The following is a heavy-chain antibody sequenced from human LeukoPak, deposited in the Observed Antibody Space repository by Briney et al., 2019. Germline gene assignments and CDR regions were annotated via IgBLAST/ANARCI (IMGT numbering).Heavy chain of an antibody. V-gene: IGHV1-46*01. CDR2: INPSGGST. CDR3: ARANANYDILTGYYVY. CDR1: GYTFTSYY. D-gene: IGHD3-9*01. J-gene: IGHJ4*02. Sequence: ASGKVSCKASGYTFTSYYMHWVRQAPGQGLEWMGIINPSGGSTSYAMKFQGRVSMTRDTSTSTVYMELSSLRSEDTAVYYCARANANYDILTGYYVYWGQGTLVTVSS.